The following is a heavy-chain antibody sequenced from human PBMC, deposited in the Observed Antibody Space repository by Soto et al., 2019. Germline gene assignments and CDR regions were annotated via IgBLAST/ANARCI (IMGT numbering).Heavy chain of an antibody. CDR1: GFTFSSYA. Sequence: PGGSLRLSCAASGFTFSSYAMSWVRQAPGKGLEWVSVIYSGGSTYYADSVKGRFTISRHNSKNTLYLQMNSLRAEDTAVYYCARSEYYYDSSGYGTWGQGTLVTVSS. V-gene: IGHV3-53*04. D-gene: IGHD3-22*01. CDR2: IYSGGST. J-gene: IGHJ4*02. CDR3: ARSEYYYDSSGYGT.